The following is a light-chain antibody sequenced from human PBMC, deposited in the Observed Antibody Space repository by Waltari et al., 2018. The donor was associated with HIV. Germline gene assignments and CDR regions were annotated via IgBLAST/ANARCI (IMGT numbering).Light chain of an antibody. Sequence: HSALTQPPSASGSPGQAVTIPCPGTTSDVGGYNYVSWYQQHPDKAPKLMLYEVSKRPSGVPDGFSGSKAGNTASLTVSGLQAEDEADYYCSSYAGSNVIFGGGTTLTVL. CDR1: TSDVGGYNY. V-gene: IGLV2-8*01. CDR3: SSYAGSNVI. CDR2: EVS. J-gene: IGLJ2*01.